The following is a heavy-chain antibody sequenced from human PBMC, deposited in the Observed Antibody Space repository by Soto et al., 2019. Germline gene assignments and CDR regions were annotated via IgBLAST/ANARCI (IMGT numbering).Heavy chain of an antibody. V-gene: IGHV6-1*01. Sequence: SQTLSRTCAISGYSFSINISACNWIRRSPSRDLEWLGRTYYRSKWYNDYAVSVKSRITINQDTSKNQFSLQLNSVTPDYTAVYYCVTDRAKRGGRRRLDWGQGTKVIVSS. J-gene: IGHJ4*02. CDR3: VTDRAKRGGRRRLD. CDR2: TYYRSKWYN. CDR1: GYSFSINISA. D-gene: IGHD3-9*01.